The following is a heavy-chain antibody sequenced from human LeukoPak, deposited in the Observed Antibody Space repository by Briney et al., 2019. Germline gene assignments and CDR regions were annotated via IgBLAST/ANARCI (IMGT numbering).Heavy chain of an antibody. V-gene: IGHV4-39*07. CDR1: GGSISSSSYY. J-gene: IGHJ6*02. D-gene: IGHD2-15*01. Sequence: SETLSLTCTVSGGSISSSSYYWGWIRQPPGKGLEWIGSIYHSGSTYYNPSLKSRVTISVDTSKNQFSLKLSSLTAADTAVYYCARVRGYCSSGSCGMDVWGQGTTVTVSS. CDR2: IYHSGST. CDR3: ARVRGYCSSGSCGMDV.